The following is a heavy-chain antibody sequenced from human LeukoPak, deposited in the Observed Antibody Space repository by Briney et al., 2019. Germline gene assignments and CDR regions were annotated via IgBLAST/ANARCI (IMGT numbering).Heavy chain of an antibody. CDR3: ARDQQSGWSDY. J-gene: IGHJ4*02. CDR2: INLDGSEK. V-gene: IGHV3-7*05. D-gene: IGHD6-19*01. CDR1: GFTFSSYW. Sequence: GGSLRLSCAVSGFTFSSYWMSWVRQAPGKGLEWVAYINLDGSEKDYVDSVKGRFTISRDNSKNTLYLQMNSLRAEDTAVYYCARDQQSGWSDYWGQGTLVTVSS.